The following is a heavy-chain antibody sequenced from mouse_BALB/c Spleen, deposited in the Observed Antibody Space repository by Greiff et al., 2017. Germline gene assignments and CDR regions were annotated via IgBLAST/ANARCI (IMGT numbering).Heavy chain of an antibody. Sequence: DVKLVESGGGLVKPGGSLKLSCAASGFTFSSYAMSWVRQTPEKRLEWVASISSGGSTYYPDSVKGRFTISRDNARNILYLQMSSLRSEDTAMYYCARGGNYYYGSSYEYFDYWGQGTTLTVSS. J-gene: IGHJ2*01. CDR1: GFTFSSYA. V-gene: IGHV5-6-5*01. CDR2: ISSGGST. D-gene: IGHD1-1*01. CDR3: ARGGNYYYGSSYEYFDY.